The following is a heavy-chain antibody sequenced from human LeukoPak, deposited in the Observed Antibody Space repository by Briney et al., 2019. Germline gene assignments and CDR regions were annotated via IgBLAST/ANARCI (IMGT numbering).Heavy chain of an antibody. J-gene: IGHJ4*02. D-gene: IGHD3-16*02. CDR1: GYTFTGYY. CDR2: INPNSGGT. Sequence: GASVKVSCKASGYTFTGYYMHWVRQAPGQGLEWMGWINPNSGGTNYAQKFQGRVTMTRDTSISTAYMELSRLRSDDTAVYYCARDAFMITFGGVIPDYWGQGTLVTVSS. CDR3: ARDAFMITFGGVIPDY. V-gene: IGHV1-2*02.